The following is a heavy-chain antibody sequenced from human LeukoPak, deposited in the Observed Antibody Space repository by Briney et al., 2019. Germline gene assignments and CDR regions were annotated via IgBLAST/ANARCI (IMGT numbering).Heavy chain of an antibody. Sequence: GGSLRLSCAASGFTFSSYWMSWVRQAPGKGLEWVANIKQDGSENYYVDSVKGRFTISRDNAKNSLYLQMNSLRAEDTAVYYCARGRGHYDSSGYRHWGQGTMVTVSS. V-gene: IGHV3-7*04. J-gene: IGHJ3*01. D-gene: IGHD3-22*01. CDR1: GFTFSSYW. CDR3: ARGRGHYDSSGYRH. CDR2: IKQDGSEN.